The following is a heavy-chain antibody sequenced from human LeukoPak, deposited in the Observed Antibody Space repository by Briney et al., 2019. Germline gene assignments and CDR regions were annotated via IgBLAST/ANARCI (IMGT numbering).Heavy chain of an antibody. CDR1: GGSISSYY. D-gene: IGHD5-24*01. CDR3: ARRDGYFDY. J-gene: IGHJ4*02. V-gene: IGHV4-59*01. Sequence: PSETLSLTCTVSGGSISSYYWSWIRQPPGKGLEWIGYIYYSGSTNYNPSLKSRVTISVDTSKTQFSLKLSSVTAADTAVYYCARRDGYFDYWGQGTLVTVSS. CDR2: IYYSGST.